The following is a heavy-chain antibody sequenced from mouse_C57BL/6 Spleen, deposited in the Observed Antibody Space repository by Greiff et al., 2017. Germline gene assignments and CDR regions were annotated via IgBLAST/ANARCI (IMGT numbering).Heavy chain of an antibody. CDR3: ARESYYGNPWFAY. CDR2: INPSNGGT. Sequence: VQLQQPGTELVKPGASVKLSCKASGYTFTSYWMHWVKQRPGQGLEWIGNINPSNGGTNYNEKFKSKATLTVDKSSSTAYMQLSSLTSEDSAVYFCARESYYGNPWFAYWGQGTLVTVSA. V-gene: IGHV1-53*01. CDR1: GYTFTSYW. J-gene: IGHJ3*01. D-gene: IGHD2-1*01.